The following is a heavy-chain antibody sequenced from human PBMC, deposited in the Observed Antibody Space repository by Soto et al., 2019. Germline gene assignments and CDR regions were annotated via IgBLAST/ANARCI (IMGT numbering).Heavy chain of an antibody. J-gene: IGHJ3*02. CDR2: ISAYNGNT. CDR1: GYTXTSYG. D-gene: IGHD3-22*01. Sequence: SXKVSFKASGYTXTSYGMRSVRQAPGQGLEWMGWISAYNGNTNYAQKLQGRVTMTKDTSTSTAYMALRSLRSDDTAVYYCARDTGTYYYDSSGQEAFDIWGQGTMVTVSS. CDR3: ARDTGTYYYDSSGQEAFDI. V-gene: IGHV1-18*01.